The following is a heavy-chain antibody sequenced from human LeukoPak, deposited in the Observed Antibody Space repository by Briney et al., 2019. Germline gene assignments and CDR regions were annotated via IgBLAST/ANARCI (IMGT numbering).Heavy chain of an antibody. CDR2: IWYDGTNK. D-gene: IGHD2-21*01. Sequence: GGSLRLSCAPSGFTFSSHGTHCVRHAPGKGLESMAVIWYDGTNKRHADSVKGRFTISRDNSTDTRYPQGHRLRGEYTAVYYGLRWADSRAPDIWGQETMVTVSS. CDR1: GFTFSSHG. J-gene: IGHJ3*02. CDR3: LRWADSRAPDI. V-gene: IGHV3-33*01.